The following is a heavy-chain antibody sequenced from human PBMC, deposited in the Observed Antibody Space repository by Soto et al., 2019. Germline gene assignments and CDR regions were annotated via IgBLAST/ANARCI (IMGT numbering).Heavy chain of an antibody. J-gene: IGHJ4*02. CDR1: GFTFSSYA. CDR2: ISGSGGST. V-gene: IGHV3-23*01. Sequence: EVQLLESGGGLVQPGGSLRLSCAASGFTFSSYAMNWVRQAPGKGLEWVSAISGSGGSTSYADSVKGRFTISRDNSKNTMCLQGNSLRAEDTAVYYCAKRLPGVAGGYFGYWGQGTLVTVSS. D-gene: IGHD6-19*01. CDR3: AKRLPGVAGGYFGY.